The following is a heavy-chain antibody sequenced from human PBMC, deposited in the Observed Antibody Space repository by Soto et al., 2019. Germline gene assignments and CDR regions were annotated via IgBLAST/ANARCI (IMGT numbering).Heavy chain of an antibody. CDR1: VFPFSSYG. J-gene: IGHJ4*02. CDR2: IWYDGSNK. Sequence: GGSLRLSCAASVFPFSSYGMHWVRQAPGKGLEWVAVIWYDGSNKYYADSVKGRFTISRDNSKNTLYLQMNSLRAEDTAVYYCARDNYDFWSGSLDYWGQGTLVTVSS. CDR3: ARDNYDFWSGSLDY. V-gene: IGHV3-33*01. D-gene: IGHD3-3*01.